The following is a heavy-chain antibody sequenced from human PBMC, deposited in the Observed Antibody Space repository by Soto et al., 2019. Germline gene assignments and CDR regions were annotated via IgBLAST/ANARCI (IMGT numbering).Heavy chain of an antibody. V-gene: IGHV1-2*02. CDR2: IGPESGAT. D-gene: IGHD1-26*01. Sequence: ASVKVSCKASGYTFTGHYIHWVRQAPEQGPEWMGEIGPESGATRYAQKFQGRVTMTRDTSITTVYMELKDLSPDDTAVYYCGRGRSGQIVVFYWGQGTPVTVSS. CDR3: GRGRSGQIVVFY. CDR1: GYTFTGHY. J-gene: IGHJ4*02.